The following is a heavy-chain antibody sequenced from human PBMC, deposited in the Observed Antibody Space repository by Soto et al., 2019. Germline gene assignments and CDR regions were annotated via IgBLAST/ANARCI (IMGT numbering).Heavy chain of an antibody. CDR3: VSYRGAFYFDH. CDR1: GGSMSSNY. J-gene: IGHJ4*02. V-gene: IGHV4-59*01. Sequence: SETLSLTCTVSGGSMSSNYWRWIRQSPAKGLEWIGFVYYGGTNYNPSFGSRVTMSVDTPKKQFSLELSDVTAADTAVYYCVSYRGAFYFDHWGQGTLVTVSS. D-gene: IGHD4-4*01. CDR2: VYYGGT.